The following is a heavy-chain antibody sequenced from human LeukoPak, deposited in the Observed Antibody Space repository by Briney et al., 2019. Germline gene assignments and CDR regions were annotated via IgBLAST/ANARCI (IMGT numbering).Heavy chain of an antibody. J-gene: IGHJ4*02. D-gene: IGHD3-22*01. V-gene: IGHV3-30*02. Sequence: GGSLRLSCAASGFTFSSYSMNWVRQAPGKGLDWVTFIRYEGHYKYYADSVKGRFTISRDNSKNTLYLQMNSLRAEDTAVYYCARDRRYYYDSSGYYPDYWGQGTLVTVSS. CDR3: ARDRRYYYDSSGYYPDY. CDR2: IRYEGHYK. CDR1: GFTFSSYS.